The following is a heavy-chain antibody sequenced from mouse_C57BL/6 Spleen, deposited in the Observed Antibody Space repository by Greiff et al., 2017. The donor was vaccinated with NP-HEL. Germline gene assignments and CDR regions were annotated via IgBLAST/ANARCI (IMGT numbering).Heavy chain of an antibody. D-gene: IGHD2-4*01. J-gene: IGHJ2*01. V-gene: IGHV1-69*01. CDR1: GYTFTSYW. CDR3: ARKWGDYEYYCDY. CDR2: IDPSDSYT. Sequence: QVQLQQPGAELVMPGASVKLSCKASGYTFTSYWMHWVKQRPGQGLEWIGEIDPSDSYTNYNQKFKGKSTLTVDKSSSTAYMQLSSLTSEDSAVYYCARKWGDYEYYCDYWGQGTTLTVSS.